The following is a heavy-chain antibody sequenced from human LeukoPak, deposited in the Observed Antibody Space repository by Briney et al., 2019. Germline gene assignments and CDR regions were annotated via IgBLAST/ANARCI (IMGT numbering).Heavy chain of an antibody. V-gene: IGHV4-38-2*02. CDR3: ARRPQAPRYSSSWYSSFDY. Sequence: SETLSLTCTVSGYSISSGYYWGWIRQPPGKGLEWIGSIYHSGSTNYNPSLKSRVTISVDTSKNQFSLKLSSVTAADTAVYYCARRPQAPRYSSSWYSSFDYWGQGTLVTVSS. CDR2: IYHSGST. J-gene: IGHJ4*02. D-gene: IGHD6-13*01. CDR1: GYSISSGYY.